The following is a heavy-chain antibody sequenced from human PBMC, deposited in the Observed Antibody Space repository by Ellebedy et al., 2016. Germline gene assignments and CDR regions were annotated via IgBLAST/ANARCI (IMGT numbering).Heavy chain of an antibody. D-gene: IGHD4-17*01. Sequence: ASVKVSXKASGYTFTSYDINWVRQATGQGLEWMGWMNPNSGNTGYAQKFQGRVTMTRNTSISTAYMELSSLRSEDTAVYYCARGPTVTKTYYYYGMDVWGQGTTVTVSS. CDR1: GYTFTSYD. V-gene: IGHV1-8*01. J-gene: IGHJ6*02. CDR3: ARGPTVTKTYYYYGMDV. CDR2: MNPNSGNT.